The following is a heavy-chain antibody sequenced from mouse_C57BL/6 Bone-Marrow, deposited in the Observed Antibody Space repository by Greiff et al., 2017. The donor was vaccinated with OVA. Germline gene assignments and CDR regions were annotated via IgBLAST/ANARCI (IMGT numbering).Heavy chain of an antibody. Sequence: EVKLVESGPGLVKPSQSLSLTCSVSGEVIASVCYWNWIRQFPGNKLEWMGYISYDGSNNYNPSLKNRISITRDTSKNQFFLKLNSVTTEDTATYYCARGAAQAPAWFAYWGQGTLVTVSA. CDR3: ARGAAQAPAWFAY. CDR1: GEVIASVCY. D-gene: IGHD3-2*02. J-gene: IGHJ3*01. V-gene: IGHV3-6*01. CDR2: ISYDGSN.